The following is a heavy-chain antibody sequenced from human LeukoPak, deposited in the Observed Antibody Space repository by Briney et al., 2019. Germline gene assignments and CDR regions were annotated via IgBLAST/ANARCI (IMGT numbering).Heavy chain of an antibody. CDR1: GFTFSSYG. D-gene: IGHD3-10*01. CDR2: IWYDGSNK. V-gene: IGHV3-33*01. CDR3: ARDPGGRHPDITMVRGVMFDY. J-gene: IGHJ4*02. Sequence: GRSLRLSCAASGFTFSSYGMHWVRQAPGKGLEWVAVIWYDGSNKYYADSVKGRFTISRDNSKNTLYLQMNSLRAEDTAVYYCARDPGGRHPDITMVRGVMFDYWGQGTLVTVSS.